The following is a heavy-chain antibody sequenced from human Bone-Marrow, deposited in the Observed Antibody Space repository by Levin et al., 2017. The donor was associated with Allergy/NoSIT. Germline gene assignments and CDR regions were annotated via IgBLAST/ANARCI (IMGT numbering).Heavy chain of an antibody. CDR3: VKDRIAGGSSSSSGYYYYGMDV. Sequence: HSGGSLRLSCAASGFTFSSYGMHWVRQAPGKGLEWVAVMSSDGSKTYYADSVRGRFTISRDNSKNRLYLQMNSLRVEDTAVFYCVKDRIAGGSSSSSGYYYYGMDVWGQGTTVTVSS. D-gene: IGHD6-6*01. CDR2: MSSDGSKT. J-gene: IGHJ6*02. V-gene: IGHV3-30*18. CDR1: GFTFSSYG.